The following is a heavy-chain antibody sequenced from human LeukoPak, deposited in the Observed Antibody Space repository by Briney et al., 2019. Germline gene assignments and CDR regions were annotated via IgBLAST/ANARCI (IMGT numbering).Heavy chain of an antibody. CDR3: AKETPEGVTFDY. CDR2: ISGSGGST. D-gene: IGHD5-18*01. V-gene: IGHV3-23*01. J-gene: IGHJ4*02. CDR1: GFTFSIYA. Sequence: GGSLRLSCAASGFTFSIYAMSWVRQAPGKGLEWVSAISGSGGSTYYADSVKGRFIISRDDSKNTLFLQMSSLRAEDTAVYYCAKETPEGVTFDYWGQGTLVTVSS.